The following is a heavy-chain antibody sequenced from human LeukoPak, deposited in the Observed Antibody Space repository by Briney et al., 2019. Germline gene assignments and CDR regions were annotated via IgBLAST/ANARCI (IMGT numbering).Heavy chain of an antibody. D-gene: IGHD2-15*01. CDR2: IYYSGST. CDR3: ARERGYCSGGSCYSSLAFDY. J-gene: IGHJ4*02. V-gene: IGHV4-31*03. CDR1: GGSISSGGYY. Sequence: SETLSLTRTVSGGSISSGGYYWSWIRQHPGKGLEWIGYIYYSGSTYYNPSLKSRVTISIDTSKNQFSLKLSSVTAADTAVYYCARERGYCSGGSCYSSLAFDYWGQGTLVTVSS.